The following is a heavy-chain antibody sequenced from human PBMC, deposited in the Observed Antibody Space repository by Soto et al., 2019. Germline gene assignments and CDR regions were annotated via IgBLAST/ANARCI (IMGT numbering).Heavy chain of an antibody. J-gene: IGHJ5*02. V-gene: IGHV3-23*01. CDR3: ARRPSSAVGTHNYFDP. CDR1: GSPLNTFA. CDR2: ISIGGHDT. D-gene: IGHD6-13*01. Sequence: EVHLLESGGGLAQPGGSLRLSCAASGSPLNTFAMNWVRQAPGKGLEWVSTISIGGHDTFYADSVKGRFTVSRDNSKNTLYLLMNSLRAEDTAVYYCARRPSSAVGTHNYFDPWGQGALVTVSS.